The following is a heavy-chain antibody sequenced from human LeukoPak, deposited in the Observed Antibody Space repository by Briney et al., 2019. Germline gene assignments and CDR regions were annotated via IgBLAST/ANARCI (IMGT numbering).Heavy chain of an antibody. V-gene: IGHV1-8*01. D-gene: IGHD3-9*01. J-gene: IGHJ3*02. CDR1: GYTFTSYD. CDR3: AIRDYDILTGHYTGAFDI. CDR2: MNPNSGNT. Sequence: ASVKVSCKASGYTFTSYDINWVRQATGQGLEWMGWMNPNSGNTGYAQKFQGRVTMTRNTSISTAYMELSSLRSEDTAVYYCAIRDYDILTGHYTGAFDIWGQGTMVTVSS.